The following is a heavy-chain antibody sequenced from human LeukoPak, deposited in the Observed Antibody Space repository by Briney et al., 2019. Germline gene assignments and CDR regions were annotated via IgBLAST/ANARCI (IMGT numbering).Heavy chain of an antibody. V-gene: IGHV1-18*01. CDR3: ARGRARGGSYYGVWFDP. CDR1: GYTFINYG. J-gene: IGHJ5*02. D-gene: IGHD1-26*01. CDR2: ISVYKGNA. Sequence: ASVKVSCKASGYTFINYGITWVRQAPGQGLEWMGWISVYKGNANYAQKLQGRVTMTTDTSTSTAYMELSSLRSEDTAVYYCARGRARGGSYYGVWFDPWGQGTLVTVSS.